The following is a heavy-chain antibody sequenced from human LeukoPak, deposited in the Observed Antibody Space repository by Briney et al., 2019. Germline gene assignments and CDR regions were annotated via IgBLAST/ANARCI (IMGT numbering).Heavy chain of an antibody. V-gene: IGHV3-20*04. CDR2: INWSGGST. Sequence: GGSLRLSCTASGFAFDEHGMSWVRQVPGKGLEWVSGINWSGGSTGYADPLRGRFTISRDNAKNSLYLQMDSMRAEDTALYYCARAPITSPFYFDYWGQGTLVTVSS. CDR3: ARAPITSPFYFDY. D-gene: IGHD2-2*01. J-gene: IGHJ4*02. CDR1: GFAFDEHG.